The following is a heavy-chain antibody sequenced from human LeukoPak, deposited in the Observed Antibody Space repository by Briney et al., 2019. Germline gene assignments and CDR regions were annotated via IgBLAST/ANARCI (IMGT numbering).Heavy chain of an antibody. J-gene: IGHJ4*02. CDR2: IYAGGST. D-gene: IGHD5-18*01. Sequence: GGSLRLSCAASGFTVSSDYMSWVRQAPGKGLEWVSLIYAGGSTYYADSVKGRFTISRDNSKNTLYLQMNSLRAEDTAVYYCARRTSYGCDYWGQGTLVTVSS. CDR1: GFTVSSDY. CDR3: ARRTSYGCDY. V-gene: IGHV3-53*01.